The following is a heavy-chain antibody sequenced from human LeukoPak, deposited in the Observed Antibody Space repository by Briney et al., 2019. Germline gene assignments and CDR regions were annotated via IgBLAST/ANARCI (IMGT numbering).Heavy chain of an antibody. CDR1: GFTFSSYG. CDR3: AKVSGVFIVGAYDY. J-gene: IGHJ4*02. Sequence: GASLRLSCAASGFTFSSYGMHWVRQAPGKGLEWVAVISYDGSNKYYADSVKGRFTISRDNSKNTLYLQMNSLRAEDTAVYYCAKVSGVFIVGAYDYWGQGTLVTVSS. CDR2: ISYDGSNK. D-gene: IGHD1-26*01. V-gene: IGHV3-30*18.